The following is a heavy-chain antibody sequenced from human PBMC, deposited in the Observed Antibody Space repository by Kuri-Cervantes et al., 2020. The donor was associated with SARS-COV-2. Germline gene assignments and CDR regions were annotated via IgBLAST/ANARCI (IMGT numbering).Heavy chain of an antibody. J-gene: IGHJ4*02. CDR2: IYYSGST. CDR1: GGSFSGYY. D-gene: IGHD7-27*01. CDR3: GSLRTGEGPLLDY. V-gene: IGHV4-59*12. Sequence: SETLSLTCAVYGGSFSGYYRSWIRQPPGKGLEWIGYIYYSGSTNYNPSLKSRVTISVDTSKNQFSLKLSTVTAADTAVYYCGSLRTGEGPLLDYWGQGTLVTVSS.